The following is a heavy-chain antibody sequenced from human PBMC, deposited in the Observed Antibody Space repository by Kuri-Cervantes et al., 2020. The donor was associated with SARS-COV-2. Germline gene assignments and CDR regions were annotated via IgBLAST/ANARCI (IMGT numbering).Heavy chain of an antibody. CDR3: VKVTTYYDFWSGYSYGMDV. Sequence: GESLKISCSASGFTFSSYAMHWVRQAPGKGLEYVSAISSNGGSIYYADSVKGRFTISRDNSKNTLYLQMSSLRAEDTAVYYCVKVTTYYDFWSGYSYGMDVWGQGTTVTVSS. CDR2: ISSNGGSI. J-gene: IGHJ6*02. D-gene: IGHD3-3*01. V-gene: IGHV3-64D*08. CDR1: GFTFSSYA.